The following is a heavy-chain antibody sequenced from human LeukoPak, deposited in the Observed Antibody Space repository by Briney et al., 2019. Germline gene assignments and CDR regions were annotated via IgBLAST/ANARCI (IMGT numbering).Heavy chain of an antibody. CDR2: IKQDGSET. CDR1: GFTFSSYW. J-gene: IGHJ4*02. CDR3: ARGANVYDYVWGSYRYAPYYFDY. D-gene: IGHD3-16*02. V-gene: IGHV3-7*01. Sequence: GGSLRLSCAASGFTFSSYWMSWVRQAPGKGLEWVANIKQDGSETYYVDSVEGRFTISRDNAKNSLYLQMNSLRAEDTAVYYCARGANVYDYVWGSYRYAPYYFDYWGQGTLVTVSS.